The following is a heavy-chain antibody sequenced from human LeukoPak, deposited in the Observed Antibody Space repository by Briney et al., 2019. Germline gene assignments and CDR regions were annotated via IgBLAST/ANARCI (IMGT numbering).Heavy chain of an antibody. CDR1: GFTFSSYS. J-gene: IGHJ4*02. D-gene: IGHD6-13*01. CDR2: ISSSSSTI. Sequence: GGSLRLSCAASGFTFSSYSMNWVRQAPGKGLEWVSYISSSSSTIYYADSVKGRFTISRDNAKNSLYLQMNSLRAEDTAVYYCANDMYSSSWSFDYWGQGTLVTVSS. V-gene: IGHV3-48*04. CDR3: ANDMYSSSWSFDY.